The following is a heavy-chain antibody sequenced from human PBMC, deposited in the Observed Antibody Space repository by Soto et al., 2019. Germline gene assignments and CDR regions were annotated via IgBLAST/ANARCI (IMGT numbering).Heavy chain of an antibody. CDR1: GGTFSSYT. J-gene: IGHJ5*02. CDR3: AHEAVRGVTDNWFDP. D-gene: IGHD3-10*01. V-gene: IGHV1-69*02. CDR2: IIPILGIA. Sequence: GASVKVSCKASGGTFSSYTISWVRQAPGQGLEWMGRIIPILGIANYAQKFQGRVTITADKSTSTAYMELSSLRSEDTAVYYCAHEAVRGVTDNWFDPWGQGTLVTVSS.